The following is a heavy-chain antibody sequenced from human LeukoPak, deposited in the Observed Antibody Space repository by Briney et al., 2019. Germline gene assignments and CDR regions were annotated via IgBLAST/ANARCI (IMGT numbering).Heavy chain of an antibody. CDR1: GYTFSDFY. CDR3: AREPPESYYFDY. Sequence: ASVKVSCKASGYTFSDFYVHWVRQAPGQGLEWMGIIKVSGGRTEYAQKFQGRVTMTRDMSTSTVYMEPNNLRSEDTAVYYCAREPPESYYFDYWGQGTLVTVSS. CDR2: IKVSGGRT. J-gene: IGHJ4*02. V-gene: IGHV1-46*01.